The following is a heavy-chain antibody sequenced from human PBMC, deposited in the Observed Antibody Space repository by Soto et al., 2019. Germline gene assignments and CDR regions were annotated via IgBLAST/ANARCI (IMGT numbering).Heavy chain of an antibody. Sequence: QVQLQESGPGLVKTSETLSLTCTVSGGSFKSGSYSWSWIRQPPGKGLEWIGYVYHTGRTSYNPSLKSRDSISMDTSKNQFSLNLDSVTAADTAVYSCARDFAYFDSWGQGTLVTVSS. J-gene: IGHJ4*02. V-gene: IGHV4-61*01. D-gene: IGHD3-3*01. CDR1: GGSFKSGSYS. CDR3: ARDFAYFDS. CDR2: VYHTGRT.